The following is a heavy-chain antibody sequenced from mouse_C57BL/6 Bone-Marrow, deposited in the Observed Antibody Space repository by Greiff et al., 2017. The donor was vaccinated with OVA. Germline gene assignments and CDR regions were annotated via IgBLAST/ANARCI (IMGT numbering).Heavy chain of an antibody. D-gene: IGHD1-1*01. Sequence: EVKLVESGPGLAKPSQTLSLTCSVTGYSITSDYWNWIRKFPGNKLEYMGYISYSGSTYYNPSLKSRISITRVTSKNQYYLQLNSVTTEDTATYYCARGVYCGSNAMDYWGQGTSVTVSS. V-gene: IGHV3-8*01. CDR3: ARGVYCGSNAMDY. CDR1: GYSITSDY. CDR2: ISYSGST. J-gene: IGHJ4*01.